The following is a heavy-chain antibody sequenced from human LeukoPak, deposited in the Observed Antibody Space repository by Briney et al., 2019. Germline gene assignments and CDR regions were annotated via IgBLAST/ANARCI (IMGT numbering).Heavy chain of an antibody. CDR2: INPDGSTT. CDR3: ARVLSGSWDWFDP. V-gene: IGHV3-74*01. Sequence: TGGSLRLSCAASGFSFSRYWIHWVRQAPGKGLEWVSRINPDGSTTTYADSVKGRFTISRDNAGNTVYLQMNSLRAEDTAVYYCARVLSGSWDWFDPWGQGTLVTVSS. CDR1: GFSFSRYW. D-gene: IGHD3-22*01. J-gene: IGHJ5*02.